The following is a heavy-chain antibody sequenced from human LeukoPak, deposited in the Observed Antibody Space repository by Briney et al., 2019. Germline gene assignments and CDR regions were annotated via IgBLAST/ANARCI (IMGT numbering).Heavy chain of an antibody. V-gene: IGHV1-2*02. D-gene: IGHD5-12*01. Sequence: GASVKVSCKASGYTFTGYYMHWVRQAPGQGLEWMGWINPNSGGTNYAQKFQGRVTVTRDTSISTAYMELSRLRSDDTAVYYCARPLERYGGYGIWGQGTLVTVSS. J-gene: IGHJ4*02. CDR2: INPNSGGT. CDR3: ARPLERYGGYGI. CDR1: GYTFTGYY.